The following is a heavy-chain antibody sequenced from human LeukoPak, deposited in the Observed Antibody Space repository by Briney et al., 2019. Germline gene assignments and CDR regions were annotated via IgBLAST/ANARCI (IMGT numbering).Heavy chain of an antibody. D-gene: IGHD5-24*01. J-gene: IGHJ4*02. CDR2: TSYSGNP. CDR1: GGPIDSYY. CDR3: ARDRADGYNTFDY. V-gene: IGHV4-59*01. Sequence: PSETLSLTCSVSGGPIDSYYWSWVRQPPGKGLEWIGYTSYSGNPNYNPSLKSRLTISLDTSKKQFSLILTSVTAADTAVYYCARDRADGYNTFDYWGQGTLVTVSS.